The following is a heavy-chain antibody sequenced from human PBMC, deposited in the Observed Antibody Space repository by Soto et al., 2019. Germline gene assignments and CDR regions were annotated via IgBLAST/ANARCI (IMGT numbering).Heavy chain of an antibody. CDR1: GYTFSNYG. CDR3: ARVVPGAEAWFGP. Sequence: SVTVSCKPSGYTFSNYGITWVRQAPGQPLEWLGWISLYSDGTNYAQKFQGRVSMTTDTSTTTAYMELRSLRSDDTAVYYCARVVPGAEAWFGPWGQGTLVTVSS. D-gene: IGHD2-2*01. V-gene: IGHV1-18*01. J-gene: IGHJ5*02. CDR2: ISLYSDGT.